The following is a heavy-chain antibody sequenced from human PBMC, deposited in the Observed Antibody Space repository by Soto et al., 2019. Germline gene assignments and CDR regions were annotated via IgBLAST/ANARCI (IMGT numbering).Heavy chain of an antibody. D-gene: IGHD6-19*01. V-gene: IGHV1-8*01. CDR1: GDTFTSYD. CDR3: ARGASSGWYDKGNYYYYGMDV. CDR2: MNPNSGNT. Sequence: ASVKISCKACGDTFTSYDINWVRQATGQGLEWMGWMNPNSGNTGYAQKFQGRVTMTRNTSISTAYMELSSLRSEDTAVYYCARGASSGWYDKGNYYYYGMDVWGQGTTVTVSS. J-gene: IGHJ6*02.